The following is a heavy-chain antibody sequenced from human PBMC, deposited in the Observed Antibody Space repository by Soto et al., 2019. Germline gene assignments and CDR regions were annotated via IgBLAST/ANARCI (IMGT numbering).Heavy chain of an antibody. V-gene: IGHV3-33*01. CDR3: ATYCSGGSCYSGYYYYGMDV. CDR2: IWYDGSNK. Sequence: QVQLVESGGGVVQPGRSLRLSCAASGFTFSSYGMHWVRQAPGKGLEWVAVIWYDGSNKYYADSVKGRFTISRDNSKNTLYLQMISLRAEDTAVYYCATYCSGGSCYSGYYYYGMDVWGQGTTVTVSS. CDR1: GFTFSSYG. D-gene: IGHD2-15*01. J-gene: IGHJ6*02.